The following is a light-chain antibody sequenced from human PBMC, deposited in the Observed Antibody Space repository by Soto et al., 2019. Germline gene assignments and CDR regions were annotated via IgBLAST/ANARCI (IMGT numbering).Light chain of an antibody. CDR3: QQSYSTLWT. V-gene: IGKV1-39*01. CDR2: AAS. Sequence: DIQMTQSPSTLSASIGDRVNITCRASQSISSWLAWYQQKPGKAPKLLIYAASSLQSGVPSRFSGSGSGTDFTLTISSLQPEDFVTYYCQQSYSTLWTFGQGTKVEIK. CDR1: QSISSW. J-gene: IGKJ1*01.